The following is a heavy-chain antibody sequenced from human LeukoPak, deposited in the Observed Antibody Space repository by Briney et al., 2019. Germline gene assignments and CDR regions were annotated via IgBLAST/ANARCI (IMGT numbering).Heavy chain of an antibody. CDR1: GYTFTDYY. V-gene: IGHV1-69-2*01. CDR3: ATGIVGATVGGDAFDI. J-gene: IGHJ3*02. D-gene: IGHD1-26*01. Sequence: ASVKVSCKVSGYTFTDYYMHWVQQAPGKGLEWMGLVDPEDGETIYAEKFQGRVTITADTSTDTAYMELSSLRSEDTAVYYCATGIVGATVGGDAFDIRGQGTMVTVSS. CDR2: VDPEDGET.